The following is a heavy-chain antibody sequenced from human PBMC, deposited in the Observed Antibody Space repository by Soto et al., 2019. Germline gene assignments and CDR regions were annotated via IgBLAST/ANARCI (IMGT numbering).Heavy chain of an antibody. Sequence: QITLKESGPTLVKPTQTLTLTCTFSGFSLSTSGVGVGWIRQPPGKALEWLALIYWNDDKRYSPSLKSRLTITKDTSKNQVVLTMTNMDPVDTATYYCAHRQNSSSWYYYYYYGMDVWGQGTTVTVSS. J-gene: IGHJ6*02. V-gene: IGHV2-5*01. CDR1: GFSLSTSGVG. CDR2: IYWNDDK. CDR3: AHRQNSSSWYYYYYYGMDV. D-gene: IGHD6-13*01.